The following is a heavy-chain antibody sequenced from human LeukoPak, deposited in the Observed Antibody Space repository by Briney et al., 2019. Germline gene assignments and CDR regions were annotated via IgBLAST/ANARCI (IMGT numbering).Heavy chain of an antibody. V-gene: IGHV3-30*04. CDR3: AKQDKSDY. CDR1: GFTFSSYA. Sequence: GGSLRLSCAASGFTFSSYAMHWVRQAPGKGLEWVAVISYDGSNKYYADSVKGRFTISRDNSKNTLYLQMNSLRAEDTAVYYCAKQDKSDYWGQGTLVTVSS. J-gene: IGHJ4*02. CDR2: ISYDGSNK.